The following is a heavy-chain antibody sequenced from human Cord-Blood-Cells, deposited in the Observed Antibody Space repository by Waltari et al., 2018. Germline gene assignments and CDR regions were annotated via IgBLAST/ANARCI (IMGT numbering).Heavy chain of an antibody. V-gene: IGHV1-2*02. J-gene: IGHJ4*02. CDR1: GYTFTGYY. D-gene: IGHD3-10*01. Sequence: QVQLVQSGAEVKKPGASVKVSCKASGYTFTGYYMPWVRQAPGQGLEWMGWINPNSGGTNYAQKSQGRVTMTRDTSISTAYMELSRLRSDDTAVYYCARVGQEYYGSGSYYNYWGQGTLVTVSS. CDR2: INPNSGGT. CDR3: ARVGQEYYGSGSYYNY.